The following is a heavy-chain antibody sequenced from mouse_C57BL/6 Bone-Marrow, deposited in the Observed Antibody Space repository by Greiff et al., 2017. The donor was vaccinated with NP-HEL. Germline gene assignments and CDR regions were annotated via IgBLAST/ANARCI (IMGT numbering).Heavy chain of an antibody. CDR1: GYTFTSYW. J-gene: IGHJ2*01. D-gene: IGHD1-1*01. Sequence: QVQLQQSGAELVKPGASVKMSCKASGYTFTSYWITWVKQRPGQGLEWIGDIYPGSGSTNYNEKFKSKATLTVDTSSSTAYMQLSSLTAEDSAVYYCASPLRYYFDYWGQGTTLTVSS. CDR3: ASPLRYYFDY. V-gene: IGHV1-55*01. CDR2: IYPGSGST.